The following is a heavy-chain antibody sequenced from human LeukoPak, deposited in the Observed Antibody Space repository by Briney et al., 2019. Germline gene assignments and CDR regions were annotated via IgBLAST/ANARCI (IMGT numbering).Heavy chain of an antibody. V-gene: IGHV3-30-3*01. J-gene: IGHJ6*02. CDR2: ISYDGSNK. Sequence: GRSLRLSCAASGFTFSSYAMHWVRQAPGKGLEWVAVISYDGSNKYYADSVKGRFTISRDNSKNTLYLQMSSLRAEDTAVYYCARDPYSSSEDYYYYGMDVWGQGTTVTVSS. CDR3: ARDPYSSSEDYYYYGMDV. CDR1: GFTFSSYA. D-gene: IGHD6-6*01.